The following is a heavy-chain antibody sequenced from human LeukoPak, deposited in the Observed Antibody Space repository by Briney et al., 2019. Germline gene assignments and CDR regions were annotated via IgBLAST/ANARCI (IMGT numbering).Heavy chain of an antibody. CDR3: ARVGLDNTGWHISWFDP. CDR1: GFLFSDYY. D-gene: IGHD6-19*01. J-gene: IGHJ5*02. V-gene: IGHV3-11*01. Sequence: GGSLRLSCAASGFLFSDYYMTWIRQAPGRGLEWISYITTNGASTFYATSVKGRFTISRDNAQKSLFLQMGSLRAEDTAIYYCARVGLDNTGWHISWFDPWGQGTRVTVSS. CDR2: ITTNGAST.